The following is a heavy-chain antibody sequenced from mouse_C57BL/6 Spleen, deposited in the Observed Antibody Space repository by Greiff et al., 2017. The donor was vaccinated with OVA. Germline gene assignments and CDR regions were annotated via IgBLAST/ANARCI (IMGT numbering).Heavy chain of an antibody. CDR1: GYAFSSSW. D-gene: IGHD1-1*01. Sequence: QVQLQQSGPELVKPGASVKISCKASGYAFSSSWMNWVKQRPGKGLEWIGRIYPGDGDTNYNGKFKGKATLTADKSSSTAYMQLSSLTSEDSAVYVGARAYDGSSPWFAYWGQGTLVTVSA. CDR2: IYPGDGDT. V-gene: IGHV1-82*01. CDR3: ARAYDGSSPWFAY. J-gene: IGHJ3*01.